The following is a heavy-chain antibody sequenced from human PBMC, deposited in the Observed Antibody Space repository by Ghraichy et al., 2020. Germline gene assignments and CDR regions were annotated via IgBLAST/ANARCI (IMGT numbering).Heavy chain of an antibody. CDR3: ARDRYPVDSPVTWFAP. D-gene: IGHD1-14*01. CDR1: GGSISSGGYS. Sequence: SETLSLTCAVSGGSISSGGYSWSWIRQPPGKGLEWIGYIYHSGSTYYNPSLKSRVTISVDRSKNQFSLKLSSVTAADTAVYYCARDRYPVDSPVTWFAPWCQGTLVTVSS. V-gene: IGHV4-30-2*01. CDR2: IYHSGST. J-gene: IGHJ5*02.